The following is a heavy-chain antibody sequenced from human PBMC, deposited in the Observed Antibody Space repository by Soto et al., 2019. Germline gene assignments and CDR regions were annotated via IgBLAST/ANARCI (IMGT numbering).Heavy chain of an antibody. V-gene: IGHV1-69*13. D-gene: IGHD3-22*01. J-gene: IGHJ4*02. CDR1: GGTFSSYA. CDR3: ARGPPYYYDSSGYCCY. Sequence: SVKVSCKASGGTFSSYAISWVRQAPGQGLEWMGGIIPIFGTANYARKFQGRVTITADESTSTAYMELSSLRSEDTAVYYCARGPPYYYDSSGYCCYWGQGTLVTVSS. CDR2: IIPIFGTA.